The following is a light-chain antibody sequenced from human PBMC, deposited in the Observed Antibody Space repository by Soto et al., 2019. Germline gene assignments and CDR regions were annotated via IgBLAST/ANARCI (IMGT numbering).Light chain of an antibody. J-gene: IGLJ2*01. CDR2: DVF. Sequence: QSVLTQPPSASGSPGQSVTISCTGTSSDIGGYNSVSWYQQHPGKAPKLMIYDVFKRPSGVPDRFSGSKSGNTASLTVSGLQAEDEAAYYCSAHGGSSNFVVFGGGTKLTVL. CDR1: SSDIGGYNS. CDR3: SAHGGSSNFVV. V-gene: IGLV2-8*01.